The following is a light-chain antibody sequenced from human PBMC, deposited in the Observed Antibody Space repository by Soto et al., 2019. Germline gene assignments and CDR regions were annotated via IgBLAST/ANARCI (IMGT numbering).Light chain of an antibody. CDR3: SSYTSSGTVV. V-gene: IGLV2-14*03. CDR2: DVT. Sequence: QSALTQPASVSGSPGQSITISCTGTSSDVGGYNYVSWYQHHPGKAPKLMLYDVTNRPSGVSNRFSGSKSGNTASLTISGLQAEDEADYYCSSYTSSGTVVFGGGTKLTVL. J-gene: IGLJ2*01. CDR1: SSDVGGYNY.